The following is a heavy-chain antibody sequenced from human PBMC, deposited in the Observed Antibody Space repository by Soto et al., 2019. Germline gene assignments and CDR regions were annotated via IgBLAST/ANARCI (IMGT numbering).Heavy chain of an antibody. V-gene: IGHV3-74*03. Sequence: AAGSLRLSCSDSRLTLVNFWITCVRQAPGKGREWVSYIGADGTYIVYAGSVRGRFISSRDNARNTVYLQMNSLEAEDTAVYYSAKLPWEGAPSWGQGTLVTVAS. D-gene: IGHD1-26*01. CDR3: AKLPWEGAPS. CDR1: RLTLVNFW. J-gene: IGHJ5*02. CDR2: IGADGTYI.